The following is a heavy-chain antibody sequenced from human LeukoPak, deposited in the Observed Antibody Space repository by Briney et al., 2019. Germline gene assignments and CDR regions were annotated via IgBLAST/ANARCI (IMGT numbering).Heavy chain of an antibody. D-gene: IGHD4-23*01. CDR2: MNPNRGDT. J-gene: IGHJ4*02. CDR3: ARGHGPGGTRWPNLDY. CDR1: GYTFTSYG. Sequence: ASVKVSCKASGYTFTSYGISWVRQAPGQGLEWMGWMNPNRGDTGYAQKFQGRVTMTRDTSINTAYVELSSLTSEDTAVYYCARGHGPGGTRWPNLDYWGQGTLITVSA. V-gene: IGHV1-8*02.